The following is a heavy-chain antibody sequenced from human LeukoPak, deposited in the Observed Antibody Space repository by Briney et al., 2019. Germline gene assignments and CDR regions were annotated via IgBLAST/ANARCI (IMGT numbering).Heavy chain of an antibody. CDR1: GDSIRSSIYY. J-gene: IGHJ4*02. CDR3: ARARVYYDSSGYHRAYYFDY. D-gene: IGHD3-22*01. Sequence: SETLSLTCGVSGDSIRSSIYYWGWIRQPPGKGLEWIGEINHSGSTNYNPSLKSRVTISVDTSKNQFSLKLSSVTAADTAVYYCARARVYYDSSGYHRAYYFDYWGQGTLVTVSS. V-gene: IGHV4-39*07. CDR2: INHSGST.